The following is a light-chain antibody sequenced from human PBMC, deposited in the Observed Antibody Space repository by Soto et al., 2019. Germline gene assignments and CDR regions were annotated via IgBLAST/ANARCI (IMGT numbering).Light chain of an antibody. CDR1: ISDVGAYNY. J-gene: IGLJ1*01. CDR3: CSYAGSYTLSDV. CDR2: DVN. V-gene: IGLV2-11*01. Sequence: QSALTQPRSVSGSPGQSVTISCTGTISDVGAYNYVSWYQQHPGKAPKLLIYDVNKRPSGVPDRFSGSKSGNTASLTISALQAEDEADYYCCSYAGSYTLSDVFGTGTKLTVL.